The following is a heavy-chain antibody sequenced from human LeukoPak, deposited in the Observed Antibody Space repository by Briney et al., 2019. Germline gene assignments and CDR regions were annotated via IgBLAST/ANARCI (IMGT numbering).Heavy chain of an antibody. Sequence: SETLSLTCTVSGGSISSYYWSWIRQPPGKGLEWIGYIYYSGSTNYNPSLKSRVTISVDTSKNQFSLKLSSVTAADTAVYYCARGRRYYYGSGSYHLVGYYFDYWGQGTLVTVSS. J-gene: IGHJ4*02. CDR1: GGSISSYY. V-gene: IGHV4-59*12. CDR3: ARGRRYYYGSGSYHLVGYYFDY. CDR2: IYYSGST. D-gene: IGHD3-10*01.